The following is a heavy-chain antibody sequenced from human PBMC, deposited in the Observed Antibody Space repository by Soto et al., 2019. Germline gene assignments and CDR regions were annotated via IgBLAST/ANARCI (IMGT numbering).Heavy chain of an antibody. V-gene: IGHV1-18*01. D-gene: IGHD3-3*01. CDR2: ISAYNGNT. J-gene: IGHJ4*02. Sequence: ASVKVSCKASGYTFTIYGISWVRQAPGQGLEWMGWISAYNGNTNYAQKLQGRVTMTTDTSTSTAYMELRSLRSDDTAVYYCARAYYDFWSGYWIFDYWGPGTLVTVSS. CDR1: GYTFTIYG. CDR3: ARAYYDFWSGYWIFDY.